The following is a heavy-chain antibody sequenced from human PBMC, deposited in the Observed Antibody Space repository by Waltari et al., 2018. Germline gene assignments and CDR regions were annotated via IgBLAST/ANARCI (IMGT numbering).Heavy chain of an antibody. Sequence: EVQLVESGGGLVQPGGSLRLSCVASGFTFTDPYMAWVRQAPGQGLEWISRTKNKANSHITDYAASVKGRFIASRDDSKNSLYLQMNNLKTEDTAVYYCARDTATALDSWTQGTLVTVSA. D-gene: IGHD1-1*01. CDR1: GFTFTDPY. J-gene: IGHJ4*02. V-gene: IGHV3-72*01. CDR3: ARDTATALDS. CDR2: TKNKANSHIT.